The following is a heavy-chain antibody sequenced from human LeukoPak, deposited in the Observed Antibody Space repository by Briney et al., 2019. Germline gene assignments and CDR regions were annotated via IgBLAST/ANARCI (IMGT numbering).Heavy chain of an antibody. CDR2: IYYSGST. J-gene: IGHJ4*02. D-gene: IGHD3-22*01. CDR1: GGSISSYY. V-gene: IGHV4-59*01. Sequence: SETLSLTCTVSGGSISSYYWSWIRQPPGKGLEWIGYIYYSGSTNDNPSLKSRVTIPVDTSNNQFSLQLSLLPAADTAVYYCARVLRDPGYYYDSSGLYYFDYWGQGTLVTVSS. CDR3: ARVLRDPGYYYDSSGLYYFDY.